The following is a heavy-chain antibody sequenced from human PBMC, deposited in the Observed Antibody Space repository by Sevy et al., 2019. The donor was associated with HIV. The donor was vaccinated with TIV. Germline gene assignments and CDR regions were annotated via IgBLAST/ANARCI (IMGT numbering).Heavy chain of an antibody. Sequence: GGSLRLSCAASGFTFSNYAMSWVRQAPGKGLEWVSVITISGGTTYYADSVKGRFTISRDSSKNTLCLQMNSLRAEDTAVYYCAKDRVSGTYYTGDFDYWGQGTLVTVSS. D-gene: IGHD3-10*01. V-gene: IGHV3-23*01. CDR2: ITISGGTT. CDR1: GFTFSNYA. J-gene: IGHJ4*02. CDR3: AKDRVSGTYYTGDFDY.